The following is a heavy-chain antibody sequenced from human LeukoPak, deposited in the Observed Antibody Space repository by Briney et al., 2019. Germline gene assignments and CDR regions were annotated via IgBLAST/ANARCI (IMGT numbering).Heavy chain of an antibody. J-gene: IGHJ4*02. Sequence: GGSLRLSCAASGFTFSNAWMSWVRQAPGKGLEWVSYISSSGSTIYYADSVKGRFTISRDNAKNSLYLQMNSLRAEDTAVYYCPRDPGANYYDSSGTYFDYWGQGTLVTVSS. D-gene: IGHD3-22*01. CDR2: ISSSGSTI. CDR1: GFTFSNAW. V-gene: IGHV3-11*04. CDR3: PRDPGANYYDSSGTYFDY.